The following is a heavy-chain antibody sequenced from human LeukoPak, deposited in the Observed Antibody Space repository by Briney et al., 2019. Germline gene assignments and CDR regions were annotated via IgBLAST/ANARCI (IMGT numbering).Heavy chain of an antibody. D-gene: IGHD3-22*01. J-gene: IGHJ4*02. CDR3: ARGRYYYDSSGYYHYYFDY. V-gene: IGHV4-59*01. CDR2: IYYSGSN. CDR1: GGSISSYY. Sequence: SETLSLTCTVSGGSISSYYWSWIRQPPGKGLEWIGYIYYSGSNNYNPSLKSRVTISVDTSKNQFSLKLSSVTAADTAVYYCARGRYYYDSSGYYHYYFDYWGQGTLVTVSS.